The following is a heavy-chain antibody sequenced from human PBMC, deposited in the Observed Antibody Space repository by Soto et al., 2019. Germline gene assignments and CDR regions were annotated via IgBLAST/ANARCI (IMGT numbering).Heavy chain of an antibody. D-gene: IGHD6-19*01. CDR1: GYTFTSYA. Sequence: QVQLVQSGAEVKKPGASVKVSCKASGYTFTSYAMHWVRQAPGQRLEWMGWINAGNGNTKYSQKFQGRVTITRDTSASTAYMELSCLRSEDTAVYYCASSSSGWYGLPYYWGQGTLVTVSS. CDR3: ASSSSGWYGLPYY. CDR2: INAGNGNT. J-gene: IGHJ4*02. V-gene: IGHV1-3*01.